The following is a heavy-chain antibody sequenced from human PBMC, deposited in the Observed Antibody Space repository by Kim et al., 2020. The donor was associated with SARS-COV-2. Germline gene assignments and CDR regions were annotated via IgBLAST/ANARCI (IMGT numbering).Heavy chain of an antibody. J-gene: IGHJ3*02. Sequence: SETLSLTCTVSGGSISSHYWNWIRQPPGKGLEWIGYIYYSGTTNYNPSLKSRITISVDTSKNQFSLKLNSVTAADTAVYYCARRVGSSWSWAFDIWGPGTMVTVSS. CDR3: ARRVGSSWSWAFDI. D-gene: IGHD6-13*01. CDR2: IYYSGTT. CDR1: GGSISSHY. V-gene: IGHV4-59*11.